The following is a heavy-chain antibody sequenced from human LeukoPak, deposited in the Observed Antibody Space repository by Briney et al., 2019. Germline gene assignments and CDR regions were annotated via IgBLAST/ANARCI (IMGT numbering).Heavy chain of an antibody. D-gene: IGHD3-22*01. CDR1: GFIFNNYW. CDR2: INGDGSST. J-gene: IGHJ4*02. CDR3: TRGASSGHYVSGDH. V-gene: IGHV3-74*01. Sequence: GVSLRLSSAASGFIFNNYWMHWVRHALGKGLVWVSRINGDGSSTSYADSVKGRFTISRDNAKNTVSLQMNSLRAEDTAFYYCTRGASSGHYVSGDHWGQGALVTVSS.